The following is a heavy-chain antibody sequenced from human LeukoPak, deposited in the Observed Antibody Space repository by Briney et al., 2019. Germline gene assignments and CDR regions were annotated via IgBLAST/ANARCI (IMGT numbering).Heavy chain of an antibody. CDR1: GFTFSSYA. CDR2: ISYDGSNK. D-gene: IGHD3-16*01. V-gene: IGHV3-30-3*01. Sequence: PGGSLRLSCAASGFTFSSYAMHWVRQAPGKGLEWVAVISYDGSNKYYADSVKGRFTISRDNSKNTLYLQMNSLRAEDTAVYYCAREDRYYCNDYWGQGTLVTVSS. J-gene: IGHJ4*02. CDR3: AREDRYYCNDY.